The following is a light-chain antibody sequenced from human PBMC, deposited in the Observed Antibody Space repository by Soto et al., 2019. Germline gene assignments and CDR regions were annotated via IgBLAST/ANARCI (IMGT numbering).Light chain of an antibody. CDR1: SSNIGSNT. Sequence: QSVLTQPPSASGTPGQRVTISCSGSSSNIGSNTVNWYQKLPGTAPKLLIYNNNQRPSGVPDRFSGSKSGTSASLAISGLQSEGEADYYCAAWDDSLNAVVFGGGTKLTVL. V-gene: IGLV1-44*01. CDR3: AAWDDSLNAVV. CDR2: NNN. J-gene: IGLJ2*01.